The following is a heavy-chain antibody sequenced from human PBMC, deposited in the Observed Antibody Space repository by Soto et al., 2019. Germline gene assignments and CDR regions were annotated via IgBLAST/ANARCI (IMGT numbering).Heavy chain of an antibody. Sequence: GGSLRLSCAASGFTVSSNYMSWVRQAPGKGLEWVSVIYSGGSTYYADSVKGRFTISRDNSKNTLYLQMNSLRAEDTAVYYCARARSVYYYGMDVWGQGTTVTVSS. CDR3: ARARSVYYYGMDV. J-gene: IGHJ6*02. CDR2: IYSGGST. CDR1: GFTVSSNY. V-gene: IGHV3-53*01. D-gene: IGHD4-17*01.